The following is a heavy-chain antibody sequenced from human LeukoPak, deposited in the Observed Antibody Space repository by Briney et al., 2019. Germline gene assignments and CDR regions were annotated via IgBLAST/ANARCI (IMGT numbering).Heavy chain of an antibody. CDR3: ARGKRITTILMSYYFDY. CDR2: INHSGST. J-gene: IGHJ4*02. V-gene: IGHV4-34*01. Sequence: SETLSLTCAVYGGSFSGYYWSWIRQPPGKGLEWIGEINHSGSTNYNPSLKSRVTISVDTSKNQFSLKLSSVTAADTAVYYCARGKRITTILMSYYFDYWGQGKLVIVSS. CDR1: GGSFSGYY. D-gene: IGHD3-22*01.